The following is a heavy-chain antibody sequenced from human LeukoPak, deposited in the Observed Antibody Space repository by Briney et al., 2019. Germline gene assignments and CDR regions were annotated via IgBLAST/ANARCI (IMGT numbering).Heavy chain of an antibody. D-gene: IGHD3-10*01. J-gene: IGHJ3*02. CDR3: AREKVVVRGFRNAFDI. CDR1: GYTFTSYG. V-gene: IGHV1-18*01. Sequence: GASVKVSCKASGYTFTSYGISWVRQAPGQGLEWMGWISAYNGNTNYAQKLQGRVTMTTDTSTSTAYMELRSLRSDDTAVYYCAREKVVVRGFRNAFDIWGQGTMVTVSS. CDR2: ISAYNGNT.